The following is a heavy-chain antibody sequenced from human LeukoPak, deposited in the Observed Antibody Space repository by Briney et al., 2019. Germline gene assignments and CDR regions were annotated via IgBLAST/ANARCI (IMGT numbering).Heavy chain of an antibody. CDR2: MYYSGST. CDR3: ARGVPIDY. V-gene: IGHV4-59*01. J-gene: IGHJ4*02. CDR1: GGSISSFY. D-gene: IGHD2-2*01. Sequence: SETLSLTCTVSGGSISSFYWSWIWQPPGKGLEWIGYMYYSGSTNYNPSLKSRVTISVDTSKNQFSLKLSSVTAADTAVYYCARGVPIDYWGQGILVTVSS.